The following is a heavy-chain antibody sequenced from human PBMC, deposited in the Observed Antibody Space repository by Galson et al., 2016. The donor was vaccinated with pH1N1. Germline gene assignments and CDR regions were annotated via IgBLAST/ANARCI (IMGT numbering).Heavy chain of an antibody. D-gene: IGHD5-18*01. CDR3: AKAGYSYGNNYYYMDV. CDR1: GFTSNTYA. V-gene: IGHV3-23*01. Sequence: SLRLSCAGSGFTSNTYAMTWVRQAPGKGLEWVSVISVSGGTTHYADSVKGRFTISRDDSKNTWFLQMNSLRVEDTAVYYCAKAGYSYGNNYYYMDVWGKGTTVTVSS. J-gene: IGHJ6*03. CDR2: ISVSGGTT.